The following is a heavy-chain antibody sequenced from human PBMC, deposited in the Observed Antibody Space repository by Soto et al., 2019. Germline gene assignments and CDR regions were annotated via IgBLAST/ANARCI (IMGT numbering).Heavy chain of an antibody. D-gene: IGHD4-17*01. CDR3: ARGPSYGNWFDP. CDR1: GYTFTGYY. CDR2: INPHSGGT. V-gene: IGHV1-2*02. Sequence: QVQLVQSGAEVKKPGASVKVSCKASGYTFTGYYMHWVRQAPGQGLEWMGWINPHSGGTNYEQKFQGRVTMTRDTSISTAYMELSRLRSDDTAVYYCARGPSYGNWFDPWGQGTLVTVSS. J-gene: IGHJ5*02.